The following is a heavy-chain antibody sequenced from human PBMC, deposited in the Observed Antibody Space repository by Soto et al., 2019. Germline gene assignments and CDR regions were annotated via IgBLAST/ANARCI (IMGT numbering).Heavy chain of an antibody. D-gene: IGHD6-13*01. CDR3: ARGGSIAAAVVDL. J-gene: IGHJ5*02. CDR2: IYYTGST. Sequence: LETQCLTCSVSGGSVSGDSDYWSWIRQPPGKGLEWIGYIYYTGSTNYNPSLKSRVTMSIDPSQDQFSLKLSSVTAADTAVYYCARGGSIAAAVVDLWGQGTLVTVSS. CDR1: GGSVSGDSDY. V-gene: IGHV4-61*01.